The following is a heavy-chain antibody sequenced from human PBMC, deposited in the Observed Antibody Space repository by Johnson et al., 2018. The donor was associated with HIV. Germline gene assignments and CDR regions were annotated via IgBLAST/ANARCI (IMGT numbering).Heavy chain of an antibody. CDR2: ISYDGSNK. CDR1: GFTFSDYY. V-gene: IGHV3-30*03. J-gene: IGHJ3*02. Sequence: QVQLVESGGGVVQPGRSLRLSCAASGFTFSDYYMSWIRQAPGKGLEWVAVISYDGSNKYYADSVKGRFTISRDNSKNTLYLQMNSLRAEDTAVYYCARDDGGGGDAFDIWGQGTMVTVSS. CDR3: ARDDGGGGDAFDI. D-gene: IGHD2-15*01.